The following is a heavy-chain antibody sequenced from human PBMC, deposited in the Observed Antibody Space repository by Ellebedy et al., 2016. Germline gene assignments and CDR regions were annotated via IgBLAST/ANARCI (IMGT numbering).Heavy chain of an antibody. CDR3: AKEKKGGADLEY. CDR1: GFTFSDYA. J-gene: IGHJ4*02. D-gene: IGHD4/OR15-4a*01. Sequence: GGSLRLXXAASGFTFSDYAMSWVRQAPGKGLEWVSAITGSGGSTYYADSVKGRFTISRDNSENTLYLQMKSLRADDTAKYYCAKEKKGGADLEYWGQGTLVTVSS. CDR2: ITGSGGST. V-gene: IGHV3-23*01.